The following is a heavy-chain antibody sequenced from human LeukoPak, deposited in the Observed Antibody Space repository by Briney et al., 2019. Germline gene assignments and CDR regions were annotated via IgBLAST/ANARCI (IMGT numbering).Heavy chain of an antibody. Sequence: SETLSLICTVSSGSITSGSYYWGWIRQPPGKGLEWIGSIYYSGTTYYKPSLKSRVTISLDTSKNQLSLKLSSVTAADTAVYYCARSIAVAGEFDYWGQGTLVTVSS. J-gene: IGHJ4*02. CDR1: SGSITSGSYY. V-gene: IGHV4-39*07. CDR3: ARSIAVAGEFDY. CDR2: IYYSGTT. D-gene: IGHD6-19*01.